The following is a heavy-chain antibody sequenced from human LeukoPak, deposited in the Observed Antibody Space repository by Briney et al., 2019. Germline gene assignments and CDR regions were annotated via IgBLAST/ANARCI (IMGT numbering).Heavy chain of an antibody. CDR1: GYTFTSYG. V-gene: IGHV1-69*13. CDR3: ARGDGENYVLYY. D-gene: IGHD1-7*01. J-gene: IGHJ4*02. CDR2: IIPIFGTA. Sequence: AASVKVSCKASGYTFTSYGISWVRQAPGQGLEWMGGIIPIFGTANYAQKFQGRVTITADESTSTAYMELSSLRSEDTAVYYCARGDGENYVLYYWGQGTLVTVSS.